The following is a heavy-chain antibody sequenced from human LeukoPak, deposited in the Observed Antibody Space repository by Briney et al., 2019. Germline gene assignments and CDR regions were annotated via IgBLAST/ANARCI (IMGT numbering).Heavy chain of an antibody. Sequence: ASVKVSCTVSGYTLTELSMHWVRQAPGKGLEWMGGFDPEDGETIYAQKFQGRVTMTEDTSTDTAYMELSSLRSEDTAVYYCAAPSPLLWFGEPQASRSPHYYYYGMDVWGQGTTVTVSS. CDR2: FDPEDGET. J-gene: IGHJ6*02. CDR3: AAPSPLLWFGEPQASRSPHYYYYGMDV. V-gene: IGHV1-24*01. D-gene: IGHD3-10*01. CDR1: GYTLTELS.